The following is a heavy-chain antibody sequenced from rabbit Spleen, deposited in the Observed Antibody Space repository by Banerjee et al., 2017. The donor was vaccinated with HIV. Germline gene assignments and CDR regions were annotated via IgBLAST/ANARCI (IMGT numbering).Heavy chain of an antibody. Sequence: QSLEESGGDLVKPGASLTLTCTASGFSSTSIDYLCWVRQPPGKGPEWIACVAAGVSFTTYYATWAKGRFTITKTSSTTVTLQMTSLTAADTAAYFCARDSGASFTSYGMDLWGPGTLVTVS. V-gene: IGHV1S40*01. CDR3: ARDSGASFTSYGMDL. D-gene: IGHD1-1*01. J-gene: IGHJ6*01. CDR1: GFSSTSIDY. CDR2: VAAGVSFTT.